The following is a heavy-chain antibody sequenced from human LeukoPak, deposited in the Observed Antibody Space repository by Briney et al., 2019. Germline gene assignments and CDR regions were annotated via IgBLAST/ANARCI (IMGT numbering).Heavy chain of an antibody. J-gene: IGHJ4*02. CDR3: ARGDDYVFNY. D-gene: IGHD3-16*01. CDR1: GXTVSNSY. V-gene: IGHV3-53*01. Sequence: GGSLRLSCAASGXTVSNSYMSWVRQAPGKGLEWVSVIHSGGSTYYADSVKGRFTISRDNSKNTLYLQMNSLRAEDTAVYYCARGDDYVFNYWGQGTLVTVSS. CDR2: IHSGGST.